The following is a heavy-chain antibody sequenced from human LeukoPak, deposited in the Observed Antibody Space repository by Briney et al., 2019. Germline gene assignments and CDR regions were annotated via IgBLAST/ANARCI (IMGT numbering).Heavy chain of an antibody. D-gene: IGHD3-10*01. CDR3: ARRGYGSGSYYLKYNWFDP. CDR2: INHSGST. Sequence: PSETLSLTCAVYGGSFSGYYWSWIRQPPGKGLEWIGEINHSGSTNYNPSLKSRVTISVDTSKNQFSLKLSSVTAADTAVYYCARRGYGSGSYYLKYNWFDPWGQGTLVTVPP. V-gene: IGHV4-34*01. J-gene: IGHJ5*02. CDR1: GGSFSGYY.